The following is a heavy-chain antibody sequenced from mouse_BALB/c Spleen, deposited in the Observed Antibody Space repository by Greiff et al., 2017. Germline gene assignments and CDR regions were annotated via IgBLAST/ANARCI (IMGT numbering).Heavy chain of an antibody. D-gene: IGHD1-1*01. V-gene: IGHV10-1*02. CDR1: GFTFNTYA. Sequence: EVQLVESGGGLVQPKGSLKLSCAASGFTFNTYAMNWVRQAPGKGLEWVARIRSKSNNYATYYADSVKDRFTISRDDSQSMLYLQMNNLKTEDTAMYYCVRQRSYGAMDYWGQGTSVTVSS. J-gene: IGHJ4*01. CDR3: VRQRSYGAMDY. CDR2: IRSKSNNYAT.